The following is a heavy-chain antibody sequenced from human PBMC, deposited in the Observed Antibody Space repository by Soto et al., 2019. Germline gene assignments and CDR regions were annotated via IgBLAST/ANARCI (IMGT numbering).Heavy chain of an antibody. D-gene: IGHD4-17*01. V-gene: IGHV3-48*01. Sequence: GGSLRLSCAASGFTFSSYSMNWVRQAPGKGLEWVSYISSSSSTIYYADSVKGRFTISRDNAKNSLYLQMNSLRAEDTAVYYCARDTVTTLYYYGMDVWGQGTTVPVSS. CDR3: ARDTVTTLYYYGMDV. J-gene: IGHJ6*02. CDR2: ISSSSSTI. CDR1: GFTFSSYS.